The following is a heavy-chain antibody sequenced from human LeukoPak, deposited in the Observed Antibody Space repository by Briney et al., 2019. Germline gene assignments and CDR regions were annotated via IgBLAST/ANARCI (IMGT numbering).Heavy chain of an antibody. CDR1: GFTFSSYE. D-gene: IGHD3-3*01. V-gene: IGHV3-48*03. CDR2: ISSSGSTI. J-gene: IGHJ4*02. Sequence: GGSLRLSCAASGFTFSSYEMNWVRQAPGKALEWVSYISSSGSTIYYADSVKGRFTISRDNAKNSLYLQMNSLRAEDTAVYYCARVPLFGVVIPFDYWGQGTLVTVSS. CDR3: ARVPLFGVVIPFDY.